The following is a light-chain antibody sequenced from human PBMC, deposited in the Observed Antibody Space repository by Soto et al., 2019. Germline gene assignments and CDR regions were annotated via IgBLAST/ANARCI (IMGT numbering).Light chain of an antibody. Sequence: DIQMAQSPSSLSASVGGRVTITCRASQSISTSLNWYQQKSGKAPKLLIYAASTLRSGVPSRFSGSGSGTDSTLTIGSMQPEDSATYYCLGTDSSHPAFDQGTEVDIK. J-gene: IGKJ2*01. CDR3: LGTDSSHPA. CDR2: AAS. CDR1: QSISTS. V-gene: IGKV1-39*01.